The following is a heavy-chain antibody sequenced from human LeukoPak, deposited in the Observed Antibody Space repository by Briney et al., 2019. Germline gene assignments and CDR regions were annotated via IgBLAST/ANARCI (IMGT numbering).Heavy chain of an antibody. Sequence: ASMKVSCKASGYTFTSYDINWVRQATGQGLEWMGWMNPNSGNTGYAQKFQGRVTMTRNTSISTAYMELSSLRSEDTAVYYCARGKRGPTYYDFWSGYRPHDYGMDVWGQGTTVTVSS. V-gene: IGHV1-8*01. CDR1: GYTFTSYD. CDR3: ARGKRGPTYYDFWSGYRPHDYGMDV. CDR2: MNPNSGNT. D-gene: IGHD3-3*01. J-gene: IGHJ6*02.